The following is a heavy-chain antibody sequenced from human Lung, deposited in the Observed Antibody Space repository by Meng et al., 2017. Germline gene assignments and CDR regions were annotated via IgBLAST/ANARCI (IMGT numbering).Heavy chain of an antibody. D-gene: IGHD3-3*01. V-gene: IGHV3-23*01. J-gene: IGHJ4*02. CDR1: GFRFSNYA. CDR2: ISDNGGST. Sequence: EVQLLESGGDLVQPGGSLRLSCAGSGFRFSNYAMSWVRQAPGEGPEWVSAISDNGGSTYYRDSVKGRFTMSRDNSKNTLYLQMNSLRAEDTAVYYCARAIFALANSDYWGQGTLVTVSS. CDR3: ARAIFALANSDY.